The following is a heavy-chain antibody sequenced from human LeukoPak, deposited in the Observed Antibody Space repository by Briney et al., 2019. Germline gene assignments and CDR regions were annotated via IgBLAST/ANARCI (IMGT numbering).Heavy chain of an antibody. CDR3: ARETYYYGSGSYAAFDY. J-gene: IGHJ4*02. Sequence: GGSLRLSCAASGFTFDDYGMSWVRQAPGKGLEWVSGINWNGGSTGYADSVKGRFTISRDNAKNSLYLQMNSLRAEDTALYYCARETYYYGSGSYAAFDYWGQGTLVTVSS. D-gene: IGHD3-10*01. V-gene: IGHV3-20*04. CDR1: GFTFDDYG. CDR2: INWNGGST.